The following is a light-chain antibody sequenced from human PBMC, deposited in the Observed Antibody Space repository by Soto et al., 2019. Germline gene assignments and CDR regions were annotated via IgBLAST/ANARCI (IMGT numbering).Light chain of an antibody. Sequence: DIVLTQTPLSSPVTLGQPASISCRSSQSLVYSDGNTYLSWLQQRPGQPPRLLIYLISNRFSGVPDRFSGSGAGTDFALTISRVEAEDVGMCSSVQFSDFPRTFGQGTKVEIK. V-gene: IGKV2-24*01. J-gene: IGKJ1*01. CDR3: VQFSDFPRT. CDR2: LIS. CDR1: QSLVYSDGNTY.